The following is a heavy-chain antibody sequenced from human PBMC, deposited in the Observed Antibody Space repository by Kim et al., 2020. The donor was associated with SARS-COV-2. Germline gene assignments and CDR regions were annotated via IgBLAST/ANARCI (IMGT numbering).Heavy chain of an antibody. V-gene: IGHV3-7*01. J-gene: IGHJ3*02. CDR2: IKEDGSAK. CDR1: GFTFSDSW. Sequence: GGSLRLSCTASGFTFSDSWIAWIRQAPGKGLEWVAFIKEDGSAKSYVDSVKGRFTISKDNAKSSVYLQMDSLRVEDTALYFCTRDPWWGALDIWGHGTMVIVS. CDR3: TRDPWWGALDI. D-gene: IGHD2-15*01.